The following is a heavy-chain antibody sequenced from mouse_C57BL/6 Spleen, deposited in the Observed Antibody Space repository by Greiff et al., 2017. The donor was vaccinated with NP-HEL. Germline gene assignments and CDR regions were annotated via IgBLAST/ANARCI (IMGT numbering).Heavy chain of an antibody. CDR3: AREITTVVARYFDV. D-gene: IGHD1-1*01. J-gene: IGHJ1*03. V-gene: IGHV1-80*01. CDR2: IYPGDGDT. Sequence: ESGAELVKPGASVKISCKASGYAFSSYWMNWVKQRPGKGLEWIGQIYPGDGDTNYNGKFKGKATLTADKSSSTAYMQLSSLTSEDSAVYFGAREITTVVARYFDVWGTGTTVTVSS. CDR1: GYAFSSYW.